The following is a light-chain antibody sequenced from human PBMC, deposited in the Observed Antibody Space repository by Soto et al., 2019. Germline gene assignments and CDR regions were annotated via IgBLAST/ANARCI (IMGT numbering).Light chain of an antibody. J-gene: IGLJ2*01. Sequence: QSVLTQPPSASGSRGQSVTISCTGTSSDVGGYNYVSWYQQHPGKAPKLMIYEVSKRPSGVPDRFSGSKSGNTASLTVSGLQAEDEADYYCNSYAGSNNVVFGGGTKLTVL. CDR2: EVS. CDR1: SSDVGGYNY. CDR3: NSYAGSNNVV. V-gene: IGLV2-8*01.